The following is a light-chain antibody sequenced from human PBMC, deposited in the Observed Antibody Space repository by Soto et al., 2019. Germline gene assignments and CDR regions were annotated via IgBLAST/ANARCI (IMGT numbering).Light chain of an antibody. V-gene: IGLV2-14*01. J-gene: IGLJ1*01. CDR2: EVS. CDR1: SSDIGGYKY. CDR3: QSYDSTLSARYV. Sequence: QSALTQPASVSGSPGQSITISCTGTSSDIGGYKYVSWYQQHPGKAPKLMIYEVSNRPSGVSNRFSGSKSGNTASLAITGLQAEDEGDYYCQSYDSTLSARYVFGTGTKVTVL.